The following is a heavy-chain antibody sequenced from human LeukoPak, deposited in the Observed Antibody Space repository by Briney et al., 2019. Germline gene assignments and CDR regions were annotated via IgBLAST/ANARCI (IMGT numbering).Heavy chain of an antibody. V-gene: IGHV4-59*01. CDR3: ARVTTAWYVIGY. Sequence: PSETLSLTCNVSGGSISGYHWSWIRQPPGKGLEWLGYIYYSGSSNYNPSLKSRVTMSADTSKNQFSLKLSSMTAADSAIYYCARVTTAWYVIGYWGQGALVTVSS. CDR1: GGSISGYH. J-gene: IGHJ4*02. D-gene: IGHD6-13*01. CDR2: IYYSGSS.